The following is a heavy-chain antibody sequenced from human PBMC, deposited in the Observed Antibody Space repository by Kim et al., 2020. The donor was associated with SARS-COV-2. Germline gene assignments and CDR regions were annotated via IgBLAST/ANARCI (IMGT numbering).Heavy chain of an antibody. J-gene: IGHJ4*02. CDR3: AKWRGSSGYSGYYFDY. D-gene: IGHD3-22*01. V-gene: IGHV3-23*01. Sequence: SVKGRFTISRDNSKNTLYLQMNSLRAEDTAVYYCAKWRGSSGYSGYYFDYWGQGTLVTVSS.